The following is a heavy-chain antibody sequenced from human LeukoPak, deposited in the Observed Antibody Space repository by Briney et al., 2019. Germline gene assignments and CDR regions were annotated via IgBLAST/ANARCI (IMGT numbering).Heavy chain of an antibody. D-gene: IGHD6-19*01. Sequence: GGSLRLSCAASEFTFSSYEMNWVRQAPGKGGEWGSYISSSGSTIYYAHSLNARFTISRDNAKNSLYLQMNSLRVEDTAVYYCARGPPPYTSGWYHFDYWGQGTLVTVSS. CDR2: ISSSGSTI. V-gene: IGHV3-48*03. CDR3: ARGPPPYTSGWYHFDY. J-gene: IGHJ4*02. CDR1: EFTFSSYE.